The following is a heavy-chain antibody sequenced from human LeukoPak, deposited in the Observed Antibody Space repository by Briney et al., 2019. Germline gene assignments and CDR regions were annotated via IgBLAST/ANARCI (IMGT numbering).Heavy chain of an antibody. D-gene: IGHD3-10*01. CDR2: ISRSSIYI. CDR3: ARDSGDGSGTYYPYGMDV. V-gene: IGHV3-21*01. CDR1: GFTFSSYN. J-gene: IGHJ6*02. Sequence: GGSLRLSCAASGFTFSSYNMSWVRQAPGKGLEWVSSISRSSIYIYYADSVKGRFTISRGNAENSLSLQMNSLRAEDTAVYYCARDSGDGSGTYYPYGMDVWGQGTTVTVSS.